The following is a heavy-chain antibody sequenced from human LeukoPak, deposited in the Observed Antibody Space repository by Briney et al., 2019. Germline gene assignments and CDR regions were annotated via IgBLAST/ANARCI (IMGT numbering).Heavy chain of an antibody. CDR1: GYTFTNND. V-gene: IGHV1-8*01. CDR3: ARSSGYYL. D-gene: IGHD5-12*01. CDR2: MNPTSGIT. Sequence: GASVKVSCKASGYTFTNNDVHWVRQAAGQGLEWMGWMNPTSGITGSAPQFKDRVTMTRDTSISTAYLELNNLRSEDTAMYYCARSSGYYLWGQGTLVTVSS. J-gene: IGHJ5*02.